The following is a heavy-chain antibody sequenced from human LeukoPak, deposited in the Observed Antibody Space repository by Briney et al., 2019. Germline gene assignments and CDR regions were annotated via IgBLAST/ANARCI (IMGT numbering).Heavy chain of an antibody. J-gene: IGHJ5*02. D-gene: IGHD6-13*01. CDR3: ARDRSSYSWFDP. V-gene: IGHV1-18*01. Sequence: ASVKVSCKASGYTFTSYGISWVRQAPGQGLEWMGWISAYNGNTNYAQRLQGRVTMTTDTSTSTAYMELRSLRSDDTAVYYCARDRSSYSWFDPWGQGTLVTVSS. CDR1: GYTFTSYG. CDR2: ISAYNGNT.